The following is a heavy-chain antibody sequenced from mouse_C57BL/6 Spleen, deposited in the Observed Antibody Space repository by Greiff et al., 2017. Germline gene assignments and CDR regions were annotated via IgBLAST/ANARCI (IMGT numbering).Heavy chain of an antibody. V-gene: IGHV1-26*01. Sequence: VQLQQSGPELVKPGASVKISCKASGYTFTDYYMNWVKQSHGKSLEWIGDINPNNGGTSYNQKFKGKATLTVDKSSSTAYMELRSLTSEDSAVYYCARFGGYSYYYAMDYWGQGTSVTVSS. CDR2: INPNNGGT. CDR1: GYTFTDYY. J-gene: IGHJ4*01. CDR3: ARFGGYSYYYAMDY. D-gene: IGHD2-3*01.